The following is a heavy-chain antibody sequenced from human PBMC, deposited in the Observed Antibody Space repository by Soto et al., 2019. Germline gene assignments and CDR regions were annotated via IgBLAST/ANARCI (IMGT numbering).Heavy chain of an antibody. D-gene: IGHD3-10*01. CDR3: AKEFTTVNLGAFDY. V-gene: IGHV3-9*01. Sequence: EVQLVESGGGLVQPGRSLRLSCAASGFTFDDYAMHWVRQAPGKGLEWVSGISWNSGSICYADSVKGRFTISRDNAKHSLYLQMNSLRAEDTALYYCAKEFTTVNLGAFDYWGQVTLVTVS. J-gene: IGHJ4*02. CDR1: GFTFDDYA. CDR2: ISWNSGSI.